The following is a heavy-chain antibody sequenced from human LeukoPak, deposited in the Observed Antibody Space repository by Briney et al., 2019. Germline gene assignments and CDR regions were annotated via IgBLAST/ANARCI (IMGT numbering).Heavy chain of an antibody. J-gene: IGHJ4*02. D-gene: IGHD3-10*01. CDR3: ARDIIGSGSLS. Sequence: NSSETLPLTCTVSSGSISSYYWSWIRQPPGKGLEWIGYIYYSGSTNYNPSRKSRVTISVDTSKDQFSLKLSSVTAADTAVYYCARDIIGSGSLSRGEGTLVTLSS. V-gene: IGHV4-59*01. CDR2: IYYSGST. CDR1: SGSISSYY.